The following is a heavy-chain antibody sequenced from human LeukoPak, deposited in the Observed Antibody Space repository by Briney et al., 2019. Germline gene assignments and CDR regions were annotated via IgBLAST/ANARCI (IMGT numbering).Heavy chain of an antibody. D-gene: IGHD6-13*01. CDR1: GGSISSSSYY. CDR2: IYYSGST. CDR3: ATTLGGHSSSWYVGGSLGTYYYYYGMDV. Sequence: PSETLSLTCTVSGGSISSSSYYWGWIRQPPGKGLEWIGSIYYSGSTYYNPSLKSRVTISVDTSKNQFSLKLSSVTAADTAVYYCATTLGGHSSSWYVGGSLGTYYYYYGMDVWGQGTTVTVSS. V-gene: IGHV4-39*07. J-gene: IGHJ6*02.